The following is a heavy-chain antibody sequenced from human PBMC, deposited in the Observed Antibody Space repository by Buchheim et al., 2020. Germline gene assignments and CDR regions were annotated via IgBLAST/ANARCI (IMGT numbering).Heavy chain of an antibody. CDR2: ISSSSSYI. D-gene: IGHD3-22*01. CDR3: AKDRGTYYYDSSGYE. CDR1: GFTFSSYS. J-gene: IGHJ4*02. V-gene: IGHV3-21*04. Sequence: EVQLVESGGGLVKPGGSLRLSCAASGFTFSSYSMNWVRQAPGKGLVWVSSISSSSSYIYYADSVKGRFTISRDNAKNSLYLKMNSLRAEDTAVYYCAKDRGTYYYDSSGYEWGQGTL.